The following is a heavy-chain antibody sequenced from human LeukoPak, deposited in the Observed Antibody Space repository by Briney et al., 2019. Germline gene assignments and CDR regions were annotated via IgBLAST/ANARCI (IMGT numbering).Heavy chain of an antibody. CDR3: AKDPIGDCYDSSGSLADAFEI. CDR1: GFTFSSYA. J-gene: IGHJ3*02. CDR2: ISGSGGSP. D-gene: IGHD3-22*01. Sequence: GGSLRLSCAASGFTFSSYAMSWVRQAPGKGLEWVSAISGSGGSPYYADSVKGRFTISRDNSKKTLYLQRNSLRGEDTAVYYCAKDPIGDCYDSSGSLADAFEIWGQGKMGTASS. V-gene: IGHV3-23*01.